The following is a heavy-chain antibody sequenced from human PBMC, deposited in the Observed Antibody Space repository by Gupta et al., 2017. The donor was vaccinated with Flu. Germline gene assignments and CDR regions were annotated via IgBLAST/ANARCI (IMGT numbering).Heavy chain of an antibody. CDR2: ISGTGLST. J-gene: IGHJ6*03. Sequence: EVQLLESGGGLVQPGGYMRLSCAASGFTFSSFAMSWVRQAPGKGLECVSTISGTGLSTYYADSVKGRFTIARDNSKNTLYLQLNSLRAEDSAVFYCAKDLVVVVSVNGYMDVWGKGTTVTVSS. V-gene: IGHV3-23*01. D-gene: IGHD2-15*01. CDR1: GFTFSSFA. CDR3: AKDLVVVVSVNGYMDV.